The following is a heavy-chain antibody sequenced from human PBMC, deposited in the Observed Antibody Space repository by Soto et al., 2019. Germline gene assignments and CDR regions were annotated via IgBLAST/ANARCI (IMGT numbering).Heavy chain of an antibody. CDR1: GFTFSSYA. J-gene: IGHJ3*02. CDR2: ISGSGGST. D-gene: IGHD3-10*01. V-gene: IGHV3-23*01. CDR3: ARLWGTMVRGINQAFDI. Sequence: GSLRLSCAASGFTFSSYAMSWVRQAPGKGLEWVSAISGSGGSTYYADSVKGRFTISRDNSKNTLYLQMNSLRAEDTAVYYCARLWGTMVRGINQAFDIWGQGTMVTVSS.